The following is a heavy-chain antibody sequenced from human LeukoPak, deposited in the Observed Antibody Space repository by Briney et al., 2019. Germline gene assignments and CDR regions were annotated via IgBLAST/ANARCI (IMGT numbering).Heavy chain of an antibody. J-gene: IGHJ4*02. Sequence: SQTLSLTCTVSGGSISSGSYYWSWIRQPPGKGLEWIGEINHSGSTNYNPSLKSRVTISVDASKNQFSLKLSSVTAADTAVYYCARGEVLWFGELLFYFDYWGQGTLVTVSS. CDR1: GGSISSGSYY. CDR3: ARGEVLWFGELLFYFDY. V-gene: IGHV4-39*07. CDR2: INHSGST. D-gene: IGHD3-10*01.